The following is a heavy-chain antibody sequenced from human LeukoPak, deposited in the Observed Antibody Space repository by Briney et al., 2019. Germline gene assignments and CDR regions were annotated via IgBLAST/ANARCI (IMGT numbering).Heavy chain of an antibody. CDR2: INHSGST. Sequence: SATLSLTCAVYGGSFSGYYWSWIRQPPGKGLEWIGEINHSGSTNYNPSLKSRVTISVDTSKNQFSLKLSSVTAADTAVYYCARGGYDFWSSYYTDWFDPWGEGTLVTVSS. CDR3: ARGGYDFWSSYYTDWFDP. CDR1: GGSFSGYY. J-gene: IGHJ5*02. V-gene: IGHV4-34*01. D-gene: IGHD3-3*01.